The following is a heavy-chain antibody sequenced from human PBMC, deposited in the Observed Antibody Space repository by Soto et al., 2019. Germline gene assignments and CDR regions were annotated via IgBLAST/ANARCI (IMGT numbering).Heavy chain of an antibody. V-gene: IGHV3-21*01. D-gene: IGHD3-10*01. CDR1: GFTFSSYS. Sequence: GGSLRLSCAASGFTFSSYSMNWVRQAPGKGLEWVSSISSSSSYIYYADSVKGRFTISRDNAKNSLYLQMNSLRAEDTAVYYCARDGEGVRLYFDYWGQGTLVTVSS. CDR2: ISSSSSYI. J-gene: IGHJ4*02. CDR3: ARDGEGVRLYFDY.